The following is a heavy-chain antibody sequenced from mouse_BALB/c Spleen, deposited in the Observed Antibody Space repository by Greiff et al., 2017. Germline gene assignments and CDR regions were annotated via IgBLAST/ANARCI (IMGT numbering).Heavy chain of an antibody. V-gene: IGHV3-6*02. CDR1: GYSITSGYY. CDR2: ISYDGSN. Sequence: EVQLQESGPGLVKPSQSLSLTCSVTGYSITSGYYWNWIRQFPGNKLEWMGYISYDGSNNYNPSLKNRISITRDTSKNQFFLKLNSVTTEDTATYYCASRTARAWFAYWGQGTLVTVSA. D-gene: IGHD3-2*01. J-gene: IGHJ3*01. CDR3: ASRTARAWFAY.